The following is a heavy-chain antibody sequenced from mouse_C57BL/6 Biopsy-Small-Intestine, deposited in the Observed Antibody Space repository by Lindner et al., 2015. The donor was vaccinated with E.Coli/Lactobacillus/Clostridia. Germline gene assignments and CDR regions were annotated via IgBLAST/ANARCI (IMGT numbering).Heavy chain of an antibody. CDR2: IRSKSNYYAT. CDR1: GFSFNTYA. CDR3: VRRGTTTVGYAMDY. V-gene: IGHV10-1*01. J-gene: IGHJ4*01. D-gene: IGHD1-1*01. Sequence: EVQLQESGGGSVQPKGSLKLSCAASGFSFNTYAMNWVRQAPGKGLEWVARIRSKSNYYATYYAGSVKDRFTISRDDSESMLYLQINNLKTEDTAMYYCVRRGTTTVGYAMDYWDQGTSVTVSS.